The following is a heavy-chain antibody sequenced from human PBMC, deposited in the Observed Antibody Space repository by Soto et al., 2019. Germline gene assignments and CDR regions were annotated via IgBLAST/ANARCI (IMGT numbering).Heavy chain of an antibody. J-gene: IGHJ2*01. D-gene: IGHD3-10*01. Sequence: SQTLSLTCAISGDSVSSNSAAWNWIRQSPSRGLEWLGRTYYRSKWYNDYAVSGKSRITINPDTSNNQFSLQLNSVTPEDTAVYYCARGPRLSERMDPDWYFDLWGRGTLVTVSS. CDR3: ARGPRLSERMDPDWYFDL. CDR2: TYYRSKWYN. V-gene: IGHV6-1*01. CDR1: GDSVSSNSAA.